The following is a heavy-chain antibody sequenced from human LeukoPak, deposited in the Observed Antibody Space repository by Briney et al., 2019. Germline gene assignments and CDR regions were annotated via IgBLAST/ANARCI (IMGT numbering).Heavy chain of an antibody. D-gene: IGHD4/OR15-4a*01. Sequence: GASVKVSCKASGYTFTGYYMHWVRQAPGQGLEWMGWINPNSGGTNYAQKFQGRVTMTRDTSISTAYMELSGLRSDDTAVYYCARGQRDYKQLRYYYYYMDVWGKGSTVTVSS. CDR3: ARGQRDYKQLRYYYYYMDV. J-gene: IGHJ6*03. V-gene: IGHV1-2*02. CDR1: GYTFTGYY. CDR2: INPNSGGT.